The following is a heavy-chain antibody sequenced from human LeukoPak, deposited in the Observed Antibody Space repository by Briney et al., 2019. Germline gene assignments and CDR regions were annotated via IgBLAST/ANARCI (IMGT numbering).Heavy chain of an antibody. CDR1: GYTFTGYY. V-gene: IGHV1-2*02. Sequence: ASVKVSCTASGYTFTGYYMNWVRQAPGQGLEWMGWINPNSGGTNYAQKFQGRVTMTRDTSISTAYMELSRLRSDDTAVYYCARDRGLGYGDYLPFNWFDPWGQGTLVTVSS. J-gene: IGHJ5*02. CDR3: ARDRGLGYGDYLPFNWFDP. CDR2: INPNSGGT. D-gene: IGHD4-17*01.